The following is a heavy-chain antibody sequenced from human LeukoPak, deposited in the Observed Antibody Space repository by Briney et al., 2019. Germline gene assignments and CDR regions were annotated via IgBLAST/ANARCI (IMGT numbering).Heavy chain of an antibody. D-gene: IGHD2-2*01. CDR2: ISGSGGST. V-gene: IGHV3-23*01. Sequence: PGGALRLSCAASGFTFSSYAMSWGRQAPGKGLECVSAISGSGGSTYYADSVKGRFTISRDNSKNTLYMQMNSLRAEDTAVYYCAKVTPVAASISWFDPWGQGTLVTVSS. CDR1: GFTFSSYA. CDR3: AKVTPVAASISWFDP. J-gene: IGHJ5*02.